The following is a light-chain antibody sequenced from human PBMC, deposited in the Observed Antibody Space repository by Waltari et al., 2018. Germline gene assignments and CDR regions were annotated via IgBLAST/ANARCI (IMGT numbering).Light chain of an antibody. J-gene: IGLJ3*02. CDR2: YYSDSDK. CDR1: SDINVGRYN. V-gene: IGLV5-37*01. CDR3: MIWPSNASHWV. Sequence: QPVLTQPPSSSASPGESARLTCTLPSDINVGRYNLYWYQLKPGSPPRYLLYYYSDSDKGQGSGVPSRFSGSKDASANTGILLISGLQSEDEADYYCMIWPSNASHWVFGGGTKLTVL.